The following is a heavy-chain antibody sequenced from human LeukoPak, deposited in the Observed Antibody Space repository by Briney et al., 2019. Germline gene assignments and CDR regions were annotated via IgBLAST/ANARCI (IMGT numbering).Heavy chain of an antibody. CDR1: GFTFSSYG. CDR3: AKGPAGVITIFYFDY. D-gene: IGHD3-22*01. J-gene: IGHJ4*02. Sequence: GGSLRLSCAASGFTFSSYGMSWVRQAPGKGLEWVSAISGSGGSTYYADSVKGRFTISRDNSKNTLYLQMNSLRAEDTAVYYCAKGPAGVITIFYFDYWGQGTLVTVSS. V-gene: IGHV3-23*01. CDR2: ISGSGGST.